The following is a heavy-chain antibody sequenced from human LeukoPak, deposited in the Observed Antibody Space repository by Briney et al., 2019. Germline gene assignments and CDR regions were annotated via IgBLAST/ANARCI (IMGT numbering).Heavy chain of an antibody. CDR2: INLNSGGT. CDR1: GFTFTGYY. D-gene: IGHD4-17*01. J-gene: IGHJ4*02. Sequence: ASVKVSCEASGFTFTGYYIHWVRQAPGQGLEWMGWINLNSGGTNYAQKFQGWVTMTRDTSISTAYMELSRLRPDDTAVYYCARDSATVTTPYLDYWGQGTLVTVSS. V-gene: IGHV1-2*04. CDR3: ARDSATVTTPYLDY.